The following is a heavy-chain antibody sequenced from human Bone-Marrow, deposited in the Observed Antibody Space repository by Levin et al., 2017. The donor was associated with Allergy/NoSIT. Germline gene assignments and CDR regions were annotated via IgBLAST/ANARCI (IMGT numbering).Heavy chain of an antibody. Sequence: GGSLRLSCVGSGFIFRKYGMDWVRQAPGKGLEWVALIWSDGSKKNYADSVKGRFTISRDDSKNTLYLQMDSLRAEDTAVYYCGRDLSYGRFEYWGQGTLVTVSS. CDR2: IWSDGSKK. V-gene: IGHV3-33*07. D-gene: IGHD3-16*01. CDR3: GRDLSYGRFEY. CDR1: GFIFRKYG. J-gene: IGHJ4*02.